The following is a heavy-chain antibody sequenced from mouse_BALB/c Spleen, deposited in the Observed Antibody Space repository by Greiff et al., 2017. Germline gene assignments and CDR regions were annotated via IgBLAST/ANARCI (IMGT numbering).Heavy chain of an antibody. V-gene: IGHV5-4*02. D-gene: IGHD2-10*02. Sequence: EVQVVESGGGLVKPGGSLKLSCAASGFTFSDYYMYWVRQTPEKRLEWVATISDGGSYTYYPDSVKGRFTISRDNAKNNLYLQMSSLKSEDTAMYYCARHGMYGNYVDFDYWGQGTTLTVSS. CDR1: GFTFSDYY. J-gene: IGHJ2*01. CDR2: ISDGGSYT. CDR3: ARHGMYGNYVDFDY.